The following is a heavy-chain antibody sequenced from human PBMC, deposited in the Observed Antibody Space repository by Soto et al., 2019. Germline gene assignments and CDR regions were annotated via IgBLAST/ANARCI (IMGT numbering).Heavy chain of an antibody. CDR3: AREPYSSGWLNP. J-gene: IGHJ5*02. CDR2: IIPIFGTA. CDR1: GGTFSSNA. V-gene: IGHV1-69*13. Sequence: SVKVSCKASGGTFSSNASSWVRQAPGQGLEWMGGIIPIFGTANYAQKFQGRVTITADESTSTAYMELSSLRSEDTAVYYCAREPYSSGWLNPWGQGTLVTVSS. D-gene: IGHD6-19*01.